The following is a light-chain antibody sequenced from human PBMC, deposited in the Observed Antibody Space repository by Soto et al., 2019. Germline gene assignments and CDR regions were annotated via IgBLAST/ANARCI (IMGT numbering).Light chain of an antibody. Sequence: EIVLTQSPDTLSLSPGERATLSCRTSQSVTSKYLAWYQQKPGQAPRLLIHGASNRATGIPDRFSGSGSGTDFTLTISRLEPEDFALYYCQQYGSSVQFGGGTKVEIK. CDR1: QSVTSKY. CDR3: QQYGSSVQ. V-gene: IGKV3-20*01. J-gene: IGKJ4*02. CDR2: GAS.